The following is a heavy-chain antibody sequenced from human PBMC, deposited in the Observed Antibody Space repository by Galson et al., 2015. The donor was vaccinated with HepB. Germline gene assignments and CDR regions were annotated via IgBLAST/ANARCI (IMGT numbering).Heavy chain of an antibody. CDR1: GFTFSSYG. CDR2: IWYDGSNK. CDR3: ARDPYGDYRRSDAFDI. Sequence: SLRLSCAASGFTFSSYGMHWVRQAPGKGLEWVAVIWYDGSNKYYADSVKGRFTISRDNSKNTLYLQMNSLRAEDTAVYYCARDPYGDYRRSDAFDIWGQGTMVTVSS. V-gene: IGHV3-33*01. J-gene: IGHJ3*02. D-gene: IGHD4-17*01.